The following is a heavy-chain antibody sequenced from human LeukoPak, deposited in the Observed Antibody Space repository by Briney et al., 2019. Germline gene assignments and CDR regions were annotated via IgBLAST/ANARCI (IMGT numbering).Heavy chain of an antibody. CDR3: ARHATFWGGYQGGY. CDR1: GGSISSSSYY. V-gene: IGHV4-39*01. Sequence: PSETLSLTCTVSGGSISSSSYYWGWIRQPPGKGLEWIGSIYYSGSTYYNPSLKSRVTISVDTSKNQFSLKLSSVTAADTAVYYCARHATFWGGYQGGYWGQGTLVTVSS. D-gene: IGHD3-3*01. J-gene: IGHJ4*02. CDR2: IYYSGST.